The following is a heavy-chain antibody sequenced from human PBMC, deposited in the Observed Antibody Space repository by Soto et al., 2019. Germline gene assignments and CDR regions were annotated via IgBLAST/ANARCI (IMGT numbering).Heavy chain of an antibody. J-gene: IGHJ3*02. D-gene: IGHD3-22*01. CDR2: IYYTGST. Sequence: LSLTXNFSVCSITNCCHYWICIRQHPGKGLEWIGYIYYTGSTYYTPSLKSRVIISIDTSQNHFSPKLNSVTAADTAIYFCARENPADSLSYEFDTWARGTMV. V-gene: IGHV4-31*02. CDR1: VCSITNCCHY. CDR3: ARENPADSLSYEFDT.